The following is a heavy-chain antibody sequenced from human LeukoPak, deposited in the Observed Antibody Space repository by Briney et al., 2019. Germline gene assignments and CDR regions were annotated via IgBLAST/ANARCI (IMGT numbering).Heavy chain of an antibody. V-gene: IGHV1-8*01. Sequence: ASVKVSCKASGYTFTSYDINWVRQATGQGLEWMGWMNPNSGNTGYAQKFQGRVTMTRNTSISTAYMELSSLRSEDTAVYYCARGIDGYNLIDYWGQGTLVTVPS. J-gene: IGHJ4*02. CDR3: ARGIDGYNLIDY. D-gene: IGHD5-24*01. CDR1: GYTFTSYD. CDR2: MNPNSGNT.